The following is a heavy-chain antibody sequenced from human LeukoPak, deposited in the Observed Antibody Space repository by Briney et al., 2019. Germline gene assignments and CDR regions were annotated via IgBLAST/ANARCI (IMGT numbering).Heavy chain of an antibody. D-gene: IGHD3-10*01. Sequence: GGSLRHSCAASGFTFSSYWMHWVRQAPGKGLVWVSRINSDGSSTSYADSVKGRFTISRDNAKNTLYLQMNSLRAEDTAVYYCARGGITMVRGDFDYWGQGTLVTVSS. J-gene: IGHJ4*02. CDR1: GFTFSSYW. CDR2: INSDGSST. V-gene: IGHV3-74*01. CDR3: ARGGITMVRGDFDY.